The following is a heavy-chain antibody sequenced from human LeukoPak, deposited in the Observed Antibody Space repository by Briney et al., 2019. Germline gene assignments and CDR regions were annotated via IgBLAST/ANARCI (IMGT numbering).Heavy chain of an antibody. V-gene: IGHV3-23*01. CDR2: ISGSGEKT. CDR1: GFTFSNHG. D-gene: IGHD4-17*01. Sequence: QPGGSLELSCAASGFTFSNHGMSWARRGPGKGREWVSAISGSGEKTYYADSVKGRFTISRDNSKNTLYLQMNSLRAEDTGVYYCAKTDGDYVSDYWGQGTLVTVSS. J-gene: IGHJ4*02. CDR3: AKTDGDYVSDY.